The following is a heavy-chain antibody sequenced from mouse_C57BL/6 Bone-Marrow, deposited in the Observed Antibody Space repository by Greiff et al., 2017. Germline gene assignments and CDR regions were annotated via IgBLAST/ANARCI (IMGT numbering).Heavy chain of an antibody. CDR2: LDPSDSYH. CDR1: GYTFTSYW. Sequence: QVQLQQPGAELVMPGASVKLSCKASGYTFTSYWMHWVKQRPGPGLAWIGELDPSDSYHNYNQKFSGKSTLTIDKSSISAYMQLSSLTSEDSAVNYCARGGGYAGAYWGQGTLVTVSS. V-gene: IGHV1-69*01. J-gene: IGHJ4*01. D-gene: IGHD1-1*02. CDR3: ARGGGYAGAY.